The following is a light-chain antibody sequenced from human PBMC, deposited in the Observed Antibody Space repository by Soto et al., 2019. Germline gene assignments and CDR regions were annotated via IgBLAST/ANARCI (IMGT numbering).Light chain of an antibody. Sequence: EILLTQSPGTVSLSRGERATLSCRASQSVSSSYLAWYQQKPGQAPRLLIYGASSRATGIPDRFSGSGSGTDFTLTISRLEPEDFAVYYCQQYGSSPRTFGQGTKVDIK. CDR3: QQYGSSPRT. CDR2: GAS. CDR1: QSVSSSY. J-gene: IGKJ1*01. V-gene: IGKV3-20*01.